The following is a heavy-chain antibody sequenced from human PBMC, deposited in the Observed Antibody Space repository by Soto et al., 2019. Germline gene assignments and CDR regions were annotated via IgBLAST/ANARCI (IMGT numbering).Heavy chain of an antibody. V-gene: IGHV4-59*01. Sequence: SETLSLTCAVYGGSFSGYYWSWIRQPPGKGLEWIGYIYYRGSTNYNPSLKSRVTMSVDTSKNQFSLRLNSVTAADTAIYFCARDAHTSGWFSLIDYWGQGTLVTVSS. CDR1: GGSFSGYY. D-gene: IGHD6-19*01. J-gene: IGHJ4*02. CDR3: ARDAHTSGWFSLIDY. CDR2: IYYRGST.